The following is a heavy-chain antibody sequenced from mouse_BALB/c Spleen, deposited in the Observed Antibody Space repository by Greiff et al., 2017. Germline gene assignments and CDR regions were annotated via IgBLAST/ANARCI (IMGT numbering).Heavy chain of an antibody. D-gene: IGHD2-1*01. CDR3: ARAQGNYYCNYWFAY. CDR2: ISDGGSYT. J-gene: IGHJ3*01. Sequence: EVKLVESGGGLVKPGGSLKLSCAASGFTFSDYYMYWVRQTPEKRLEWVATISDGGSYTYYPDSVKGRFTLSRDNAKNNLYLQMSSLKSEDTAMYYCARAQGNYYCNYWFAYWGQGTLVTVSA. V-gene: IGHV5-4*02. CDR1: GFTFSDYY.